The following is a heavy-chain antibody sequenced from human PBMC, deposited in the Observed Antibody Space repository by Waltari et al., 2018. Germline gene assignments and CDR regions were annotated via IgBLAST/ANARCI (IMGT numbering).Heavy chain of an antibody. Sequence: EVQLVQSGAEVKKPGESLKISCKGSGYSFTSYWIGWVRQMPGKGLEWMGIIYPGEANTRYSPAFQGQVTISADKSISTAYLQWSSLKASDTAMYYCASKTEYYYDSSGYCMDVWGQGTTVTVSS. D-gene: IGHD3-22*01. CDR1: GYSFTSYW. V-gene: IGHV5-51*01. CDR2: IYPGEANT. CDR3: ASKTEYYYDSSGYCMDV. J-gene: IGHJ6*02.